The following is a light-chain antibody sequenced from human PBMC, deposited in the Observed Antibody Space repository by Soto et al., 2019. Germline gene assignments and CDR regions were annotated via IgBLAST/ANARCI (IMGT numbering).Light chain of an antibody. CDR2: SAS. CDR1: QSVNSD. V-gene: IGKV3-15*01. J-gene: IGKJ4*01. Sequence: ETVMTQSPATLSASPGESATISWRASQSVNSDLAWYQQIPGQAPRLLIYSASTGSTGGPARFSGSGSGPESTLTISSLQSEDFAIDYFQQYNTWPLTFGGGTKVEL. CDR3: QQYNTWPLT.